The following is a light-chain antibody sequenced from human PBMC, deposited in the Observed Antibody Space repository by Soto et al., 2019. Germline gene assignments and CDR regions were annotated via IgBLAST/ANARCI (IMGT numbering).Light chain of an antibody. V-gene: IGKV3-11*01. J-gene: IGKJ1*01. CDR2: DVS. Sequence: EIVMTQSPCTLSVSPGERATLSCRASQSVSSNLAWYQQKPGQAPRLLIYDVSNRAAGIPARFSGSGSGTDFTLTISSLEPEDFAVYYCQQRSNWPRTFGQGTKVDIK. CDR3: QQRSNWPRT. CDR1: QSVSSN.